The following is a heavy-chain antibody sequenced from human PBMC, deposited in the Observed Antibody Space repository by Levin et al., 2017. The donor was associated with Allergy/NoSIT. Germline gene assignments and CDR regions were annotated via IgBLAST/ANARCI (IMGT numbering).Heavy chain of an antibody. V-gene: IGHV3-23*01. J-gene: IGHJ3*02. CDR1: GFTFSSYA. CDR2: ISGSGGST. D-gene: IGHD3-3*01. Sequence: GGSLRLSCAASGFTFSSYAMSWVRQAPGKGLEWVSAISGSGGSTYYADSVKGRFTISRDNSKNTLYLQMNSLRAEDTAVYYCAKFGIFGVVPFFDAFDIWGQGTMVTVSS. CDR3: AKFGIFGVVPFFDAFDI.